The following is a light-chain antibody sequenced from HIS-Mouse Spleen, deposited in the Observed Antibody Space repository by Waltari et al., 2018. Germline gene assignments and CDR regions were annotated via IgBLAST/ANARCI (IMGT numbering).Light chain of an antibody. CDR3: QSADSSGPWV. CDR2: KDS. Sequence: SYELTQPPSVSVSPGQTARITCSGDALPKQYAYWYQQKPGQAPVLGIYKDSERPSGSPERFSGSSSGTTVTLTISGVQAEDEADYYCQSADSSGPWVFGGGTKLTVL. V-gene: IGLV3-25*03. J-gene: IGLJ3*02. CDR1: ALPKQY.